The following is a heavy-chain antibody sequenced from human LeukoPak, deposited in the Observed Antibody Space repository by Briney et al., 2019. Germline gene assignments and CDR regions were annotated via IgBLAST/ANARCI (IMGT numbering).Heavy chain of an antibody. CDR2: IYYSGST. J-gene: IGHJ6*03. CDR1: GGSISSSSYY. CDR3: ARVVVVAAYYYYYMDV. D-gene: IGHD2-15*01. Sequence: SETLSLTCTVSGGSISSSSYYWGWIRQPPGKGLEWIGSIYYSGSTNYNPSLKSRVTISVDTSKNQFSLKLSSVTAADTAVYYCARVVVVAAYYYYYMDVWGKGTTVTVSS. V-gene: IGHV4-39*07.